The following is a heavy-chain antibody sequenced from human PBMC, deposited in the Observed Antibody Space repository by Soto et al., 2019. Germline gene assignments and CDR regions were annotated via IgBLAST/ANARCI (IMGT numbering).Heavy chain of an antibody. CDR2: IYYSGST. V-gene: IGHV4-31*03. CDR3: ARGHYYDSSGYYGY. D-gene: IGHD3-22*01. J-gene: IGHJ4*02. CDR1: GGSISSGGYY. Sequence: SETLSLTCPVSGGSISSGGYYWSWIRQHPGKGLEWIGYIYYSGSTYYNPSLKSRVTISVDTSKNQFSLKLSSVTAADTAVYYCARGHYYDSSGYYGYWGQGTLVTVSS.